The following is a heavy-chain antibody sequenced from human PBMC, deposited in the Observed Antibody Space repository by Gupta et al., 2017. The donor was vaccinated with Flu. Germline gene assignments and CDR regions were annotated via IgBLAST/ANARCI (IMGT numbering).Heavy chain of an antibody. Sequence: QVQLVQSGAEVKKTGASVKVSCKASGYTFTNYEMHWVRQAPGQGLEWMGLINPSGGSTSTAQKFQGRVTMTRDTSTSTVYMDLSSLRSEDTAVYYCARLLSCGGDCYYFDYWGQGTLVTVSS. CDR2: INPSGGST. J-gene: IGHJ4*02. V-gene: IGHV1-46*01. CDR3: ARLLSCGGDCYYFDY. D-gene: IGHD2-21*01. CDR1: GYTFTNYE.